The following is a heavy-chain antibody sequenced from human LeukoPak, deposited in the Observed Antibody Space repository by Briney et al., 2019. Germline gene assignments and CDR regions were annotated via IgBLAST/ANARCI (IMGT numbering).Heavy chain of an antibody. D-gene: IGHD6-19*01. Sequence: SETLYLTCTVSGGSISSYYWSWIRQPPGKGLEWIGYIYYSGSTNYNPSLKSRVTISVDTSKNQFSLNLSSVTAADTAVYYCARDLLSTAGYFDYWGQGTLVTVSS. CDR2: IYYSGST. CDR3: ARDLLSTAGYFDY. CDR1: GGSISSYY. V-gene: IGHV4-59*01. J-gene: IGHJ4*02.